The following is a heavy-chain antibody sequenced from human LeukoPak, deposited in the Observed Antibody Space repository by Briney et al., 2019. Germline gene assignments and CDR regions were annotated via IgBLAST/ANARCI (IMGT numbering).Heavy chain of an antibody. J-gene: IGHJ6*02. CDR3: AKRGGYYGSGSYWPYYYYGMDV. Sequence: GGSLRLSCAASGFTFSSYAMSWVRQAPGKGLEWVSAISGSGGSTYYADSVKGRFTISRYNSKNTLYLQMNSLRAEDTAVYYCAKRGGYYGSGSYWPYYYYGMDVWGQGTTVTVSS. CDR2: ISGSGGST. V-gene: IGHV3-23*01. CDR1: GFTFSSYA. D-gene: IGHD3-10*01.